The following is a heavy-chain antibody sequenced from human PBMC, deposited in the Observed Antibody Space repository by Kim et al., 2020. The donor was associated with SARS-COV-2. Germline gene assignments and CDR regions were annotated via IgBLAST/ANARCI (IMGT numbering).Heavy chain of an antibody. V-gene: IGHV4-39*01. CDR3: SRQGLSARSSWFCGL. J-gene: IGHJ2*01. CDR2: FYFGGNT. D-gene: IGHD6-6*01. CDR1: GVSIASSTHC. Sequence: SETLSLTCTVSGVSIASSTHCWTWILQPPGKGLDWFGTFYFGGNTYFSPSLKSPVTISTDTSNNYFSLTLTSATATATATYLCSRQGLSARSSWFCGLWG.